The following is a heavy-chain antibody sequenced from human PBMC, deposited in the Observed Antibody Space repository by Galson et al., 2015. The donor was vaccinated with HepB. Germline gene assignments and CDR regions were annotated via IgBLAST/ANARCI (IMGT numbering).Heavy chain of an antibody. D-gene: IGHD4-17*01. J-gene: IGHJ2*01. CDR3: VRPRGAGAGDYQNWYFDL. CDR2: ISYTGSYT. CDR1: GFSFNYFP. V-gene: IGHV3-30-3*01. Sequence: SLRLSCAASGFSFNYFPMHWVRQAPGKGLEWVAVISYTGSYTGYADFGRGRFTISRDNSKNALYLQMNSLRVDDTALYYCVRPRGAGAGDYQNWYFDLWGRGPLVTVSS.